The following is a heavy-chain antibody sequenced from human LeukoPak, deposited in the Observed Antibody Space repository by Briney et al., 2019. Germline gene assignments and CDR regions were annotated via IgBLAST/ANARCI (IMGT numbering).Heavy chain of an antibody. Sequence: SETLSLTCSVSGSSISTYYWSWVRQPPGKGLEWIAWIHYSGNTQYNPSLQSRVTISVDTSKNQFSLKLNSVTAADTAVYFCARHRDGGTYPLAFWGQGTLVTVSS. CDR3: ARHRDGGTYPLAF. CDR1: GSSISTYY. CDR2: IHYSGNT. V-gene: IGHV4-59*08. J-gene: IGHJ4*02. D-gene: IGHD1-26*01.